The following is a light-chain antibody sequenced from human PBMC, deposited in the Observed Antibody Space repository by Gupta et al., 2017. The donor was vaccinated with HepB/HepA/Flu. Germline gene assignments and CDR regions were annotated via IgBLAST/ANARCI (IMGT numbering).Light chain of an antibody. CDR1: SANIGADYD. J-gene: IGLJ2*01. CDR2: GVT. V-gene: IGLV1-40*01. Sequence: QSVLTQPPSVSGAPGQRVTISCTGRSANIGADYDVHWYQKLPGKAPKLLNYGVTNRPSGVPDRFSASKSGTLASLAITGLQAEDEAEYYCQSYDSSLSGVVFGGGTKLTVL. CDR3: QSYDSSLSGVV.